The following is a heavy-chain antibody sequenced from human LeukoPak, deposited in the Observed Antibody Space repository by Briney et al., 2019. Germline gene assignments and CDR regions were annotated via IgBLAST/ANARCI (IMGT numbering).Heavy chain of an antibody. CDR1: GGSFSGYY. D-gene: IGHD6-13*01. Sequence: SETLSLTCAVYGGSFSGYYWSWIRQPPGKGLEWIGEINHSRSTNYNPPLKSRVTISVDTSKNQFPLKLSSVTAADTAVYYCARGLVSIGAAGNNWFDPWGQGTLVTVSS. V-gene: IGHV4-34*01. CDR2: INHSRST. J-gene: IGHJ5*02. CDR3: ARGLVSIGAAGNNWFDP.